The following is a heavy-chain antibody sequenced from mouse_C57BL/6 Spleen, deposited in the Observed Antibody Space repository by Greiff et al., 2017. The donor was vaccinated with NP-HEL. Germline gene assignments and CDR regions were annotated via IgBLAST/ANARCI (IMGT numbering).Heavy chain of an antibody. D-gene: IGHD1-1*02. CDR1: GYNFTSYW. V-gene: IGHV1-52*01. CDR2: IDPSDSDT. J-gene: IGHJ1*03. Sequence: VQLQQPGAELVRPGSSVKLSCKASGYNFTSYWMHWVKQRPIQGLEWIGNIDPSDSDTHYNQKFKDKATMTVDKSSSTAYMKLSSLTSEDSAVYYCARNNYVGSYPSYWYFDVWGTGTTVTVSS. CDR3: ARNNYVGSYPSYWYFDV.